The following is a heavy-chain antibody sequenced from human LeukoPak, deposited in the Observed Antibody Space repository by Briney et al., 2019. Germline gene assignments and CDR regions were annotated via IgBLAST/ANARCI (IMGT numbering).Heavy chain of an antibody. Sequence: SDTLSLTCSVSGASLNNYYWSWMRQPAGKALEWIGRIYSDGITDYNPSLKNRVTMSIDTSKNQFSLNLESVTAADTAVYFCAGHTFGWSYDFWGQGTLVTVSS. V-gene: IGHV4-4*07. CDR1: GASLNNYY. J-gene: IGHJ5*01. CDR2: IYSDGIT. D-gene: IGHD2/OR15-2a*01. CDR3: AGHTFGWSYDF.